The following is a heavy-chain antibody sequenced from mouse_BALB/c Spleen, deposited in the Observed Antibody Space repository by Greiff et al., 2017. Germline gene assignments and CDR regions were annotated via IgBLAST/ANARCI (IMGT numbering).Heavy chain of an antibody. CDR3: ARDGNEFAY. CDR1: GFTFTDYY. CDR2: IRNKANGYTT. J-gene: IGHJ3*01. Sequence: EVQLVESGGGLVQPGGSLRLSCATSGFTFTDYYMSWVRQPPGKALEWLGFIRNKANGYTTEYSASVKGRFTISRDNSQSILYLQMNTLRAEDSATYYCARDGNEFAYWGQGTLVTVSA. V-gene: IGHV7-3*02.